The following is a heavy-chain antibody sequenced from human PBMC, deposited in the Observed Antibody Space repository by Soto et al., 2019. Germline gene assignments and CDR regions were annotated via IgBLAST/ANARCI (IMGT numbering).Heavy chain of an antibody. Sequence: EASVKVSCKASGGTFSSYAISWVRQAPGQGLEWMGGIIPIFGTANYAQKFQGRVTITADESTSTAYMELSSLRSEDTAVYYCARDDCSGGSCYSGSFYYYYYGMDVWGQGTTVTVSS. J-gene: IGHJ6*02. D-gene: IGHD2-15*01. V-gene: IGHV1-69*13. CDR3: ARDDCSGGSCYSGSFYYYYYGMDV. CDR1: GGTFSSYA. CDR2: IIPIFGTA.